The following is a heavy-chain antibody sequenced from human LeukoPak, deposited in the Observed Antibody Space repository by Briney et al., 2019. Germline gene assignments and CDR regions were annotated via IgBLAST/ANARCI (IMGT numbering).Heavy chain of an antibody. CDR3: IRDEALWRLDY. D-gene: IGHD2-21*01. CDR2: IDEGGSNA. Sequence: PGGSLRLSCAASGFTFSNHWMHWVRQAPGKGLVCVSRIDEGGSNAMYADSVKGRFSISRDNAKNTVNLQMNSLRAEDTGVYYCIRDEALWRLDYWGQGTLVTVSS. J-gene: IGHJ4*02. CDR1: GFTFSNHW. V-gene: IGHV3-74*03.